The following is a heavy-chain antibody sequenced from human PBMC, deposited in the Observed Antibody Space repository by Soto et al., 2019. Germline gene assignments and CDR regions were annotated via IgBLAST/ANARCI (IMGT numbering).Heavy chain of an antibody. CDR2: IYYSGST. CDR3: AREGAITMIVDY. Sequence: SETLSLTCTVSGGSVSSGSYYWSWIRQPPGKGLEWIGYIYYSGSTNYNPSLKSRVTISVDTSKNQFSLKLSSVTAADTAVYYCAREGAITMIVDYWGQGTLVTVSS. J-gene: IGHJ4*02. CDR1: GGSVSSGSYY. V-gene: IGHV4-61*01. D-gene: IGHD3-22*01.